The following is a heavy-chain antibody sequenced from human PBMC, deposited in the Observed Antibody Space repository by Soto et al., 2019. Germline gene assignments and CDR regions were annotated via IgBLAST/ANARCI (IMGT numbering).Heavy chain of an antibody. CDR3: ARRGSSSWYGY. V-gene: IGHV4-39*01. CDR1: GGSISSSSYY. Sequence: SETLSLTCTVSGGSISSSSYYWGWIRQPPGKGLEWIGSIYYSGSTYYNPSLKSRVTISVDTSKNQFSLKLSSVTAADMAVYYCARRGSSSWYGYWGQGTLVTVSS. CDR2: IYYSGST. D-gene: IGHD6-13*01. J-gene: IGHJ4*02.